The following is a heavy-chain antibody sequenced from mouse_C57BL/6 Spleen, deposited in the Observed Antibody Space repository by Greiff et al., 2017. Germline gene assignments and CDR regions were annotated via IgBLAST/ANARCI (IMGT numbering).Heavy chain of an antibody. D-gene: IGHD1-1*01. J-gene: IGHJ2*01. CDR1: GYTFTSYW. CDR3: ARWFYYYGTSYFDY. Sequence: QVQLQQPGAELVKPGASVKLSCKASGYTFTSYWMHWVKQRPGQGLEWIGMIHPNSGSTNYNEKFKSKATLTVDKSSSTAYMQLSSLTSEDAAVYYCARWFYYYGTSYFDYWGQGTTLTVSS. V-gene: IGHV1-64*01. CDR2: IHPNSGST.